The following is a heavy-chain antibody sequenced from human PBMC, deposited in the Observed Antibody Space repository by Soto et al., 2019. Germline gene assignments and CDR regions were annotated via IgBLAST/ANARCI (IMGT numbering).Heavy chain of an antibody. J-gene: IGHJ5*02. CDR1: GYTFTSYG. Sequence: APVKVPCKASGYTFTSYGITSVLEETGQGLEGMGWISAYNGNTNYAQKLQGRVTMTTDTSTSTAYMELSSLRSDDTAVYYCARSRLLVSAGGTAWLEPWGQGTLVTVPQ. CDR2: ISAYNGNT. V-gene: IGHV1-18*01. D-gene: IGHD6-13*01. CDR3: ARSRLLVSAGGTAWLEP.